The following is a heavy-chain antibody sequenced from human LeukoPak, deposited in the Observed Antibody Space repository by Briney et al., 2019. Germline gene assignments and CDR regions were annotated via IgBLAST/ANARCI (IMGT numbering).Heavy chain of an antibody. CDR1: GGTFSSYA. CDR3: ARYCSSTSCPLEYYYCGMDV. V-gene: IGHV1-69*13. CDR2: IIPIFGTA. J-gene: IGHJ6*04. Sequence: SVKVSCKASGGTFSSYAISWVRQAPGQGLVWMGGIIPIFGTANYAQKFQGRVTITADESTSTAYMELSSLRSEDTAVYYCARYCSSTSCPLEYYYCGMDVWGKGTTVTVSS. D-gene: IGHD2-2*01.